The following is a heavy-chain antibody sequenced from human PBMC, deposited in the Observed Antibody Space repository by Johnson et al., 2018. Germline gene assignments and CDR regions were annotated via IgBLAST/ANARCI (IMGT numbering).Heavy chain of an antibody. J-gene: IGHJ6*02. CDR1: GFTFDDYA. CDR2: MSWNSGSI. D-gene: IGHD3-10*01. V-gene: IGHV3-9*01. Sequence: VQLVQSGGGLVQPGRSLRLSCAASGFTFDDYAMHWVRQAPGKGLEWVSGMSWNSGSIGYADSVKGRFTISRDNAKNSLYLQMNSLRAEDTALYYCAKMSLTGQKYYYYGMDVWGQGTTVTVSS. CDR3: AKMSLTGQKYYYYGMDV.